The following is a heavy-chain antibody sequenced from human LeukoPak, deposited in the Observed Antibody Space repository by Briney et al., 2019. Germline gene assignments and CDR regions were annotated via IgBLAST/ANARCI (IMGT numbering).Heavy chain of an antibody. CDR3: AKELWNSSGF. J-gene: IGHJ4*02. CDR1: GYTFSGYY. D-gene: IGHD6-13*01. V-gene: IGHV1-24*01. Sequence: ASVKVSCKASGYTFSGYYMHWVRQAPGKGLEWMGGFDPEDGETIYAQKFQGRVTMTEDTSTDTAYMELSSLRSEDTAVYYCAKELWNSSGFWGQGTLVTVSS. CDR2: FDPEDGET.